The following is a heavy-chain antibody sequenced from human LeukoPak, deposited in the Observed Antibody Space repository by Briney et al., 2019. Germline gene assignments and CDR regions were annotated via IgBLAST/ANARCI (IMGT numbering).Heavy chain of an antibody. CDR1: GGSISSYH. V-gene: IGHV4-4*07. Sequence: SETLPLTCNVSGGSISSYHWSWIRQPAGKGLEWVGRIYNIGSTNYNPSLKSRVFISVDKSKNLLSLKLISVTAADTAVYFCARDSERPPYYYYYMDVWGRGTTVTVSS. D-gene: IGHD3-10*01. CDR3: ARDSERPPYYYYYMDV. J-gene: IGHJ6*03. CDR2: IYNIGST.